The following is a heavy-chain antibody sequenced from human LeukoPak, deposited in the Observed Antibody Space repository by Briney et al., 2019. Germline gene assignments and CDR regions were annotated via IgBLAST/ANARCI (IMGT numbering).Heavy chain of an antibody. V-gene: IGHV3-7*01. CDR3: ARDWGGPDDC. D-gene: IGHD3-16*01. CDR1: GFTFSTSW. Sequence: QTGGSLRLSCVASGFTFSTSWMSWVRQAPGKGLEWVANINQNGSEKYSVDSVKGRFIISRDDAKNSLYLQMNSLRAEDTAIYYCARDWGGPDDCWGQGTLVTVSS. J-gene: IGHJ4*02. CDR2: INQNGSEK.